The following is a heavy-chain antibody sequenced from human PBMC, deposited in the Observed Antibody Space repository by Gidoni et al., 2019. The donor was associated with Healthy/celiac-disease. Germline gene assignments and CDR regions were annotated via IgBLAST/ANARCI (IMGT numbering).Heavy chain of an antibody. D-gene: IGHD3-16*02. CDR1: GFTFSRSS. Sequence: EVQLVESGGGLVKPGGSLRLSCAASGFTFSRSSLNWVRQAPGKGLEWVSSISSSSSYIYYADSVKGRFTISRDNAKNSLYLQMNSLRAEDTAVYYCASTYYDYVWGSYPSVYFDYWGQGTLVTVSS. J-gene: IGHJ4*02. V-gene: IGHV3-21*01. CDR2: ISSSSSYI. CDR3: ASTYYDYVWGSYPSVYFDY.